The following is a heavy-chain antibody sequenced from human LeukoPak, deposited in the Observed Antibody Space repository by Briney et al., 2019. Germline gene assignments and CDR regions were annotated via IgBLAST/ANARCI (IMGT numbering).Heavy chain of an antibody. CDR1: GFTFSSYA. J-gene: IGHJ3*02. D-gene: IGHD2-2*01. Sequence: PGGSLRLSCAASGFTFSSYAMSWVRQAPGKGLEWVSAISGSGGSTYYADSVEGRFTISRDNSKNTLYLQMNSLRAEDTAVYYCARTHEEEYCSSTSCPNPGGAFDIWGQGTMVTVSS. V-gene: IGHV3-23*01. CDR2: ISGSGGST. CDR3: ARTHEEEYCSSTSCPNPGGAFDI.